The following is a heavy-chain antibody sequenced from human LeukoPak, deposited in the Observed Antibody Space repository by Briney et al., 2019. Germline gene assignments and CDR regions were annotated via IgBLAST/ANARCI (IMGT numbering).Heavy chain of an antibody. J-gene: IGHJ6*02. V-gene: IGHV3-21*01. D-gene: IGHD3-3*01. CDR1: GFIFSEYA. CDR3: AREHLWSSYSCGMDV. CDR2: ISSSSSYI. Sequence: PGGSLRLSCAASGFIFSEYAMNWVRQAPGKGLEWVSSISSSSSYIYYADSVKGRFTISRDNAKNSLYLQMNSLRAEDTAVYYCAREHLWSSYSCGMDVWGQGTTVTVSS.